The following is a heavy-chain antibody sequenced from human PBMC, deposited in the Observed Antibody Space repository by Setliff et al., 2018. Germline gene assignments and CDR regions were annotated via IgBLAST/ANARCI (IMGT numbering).Heavy chain of an antibody. CDR3: ARDGNNWNDLDY. CDR2: ISSRSHII. J-gene: IGHJ4*01. D-gene: IGHD1-20*01. Sequence: GSLRLSFEASGFTFSGYSMNWVRQAPGKGLEWVSYISSRSHIISYADFVKGRFNISRDNDKNSLYLQMNSLRVEDTALYYCARDGNNWNDLDYWGHGTLVIVSS. CDR1: GFTFSGYS. V-gene: IGHV3-48*04.